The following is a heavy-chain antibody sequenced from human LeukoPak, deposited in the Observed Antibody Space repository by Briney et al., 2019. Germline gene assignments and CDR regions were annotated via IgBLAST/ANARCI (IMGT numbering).Heavy chain of an antibody. CDR3: ARGGYYDILTGYQIDY. J-gene: IGHJ4*02. CDR1: GYTFTSYG. D-gene: IGHD3-9*01. Sequence: ASVKVSCKASGYTFTSYGISWVRQAPGQGLEWMGWISAYNGNTNYAQKLQGRVTMTTDTSTSTAYMELRSLRSDDTAVYYCARGGYYDILTGYQIDYWGQGTLVTVPS. V-gene: IGHV1-18*01. CDR2: ISAYNGNT.